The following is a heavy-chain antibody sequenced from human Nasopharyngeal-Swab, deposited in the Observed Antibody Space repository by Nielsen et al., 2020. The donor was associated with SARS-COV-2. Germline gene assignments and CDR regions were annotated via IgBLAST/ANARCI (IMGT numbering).Heavy chain of an antibody. CDR3: ARGITTLYYYYYMDV. D-gene: IGHD3-10*01. Sequence: WIRQPPGKGLEWLGRIYTSGSTNYNPSLKSRVTISVDTSKNQFSLKLGSVTAADTAVYYCARGITTLYYYYYMDVWGKGTTVTVSS. V-gene: IGHV4-61*02. J-gene: IGHJ6*03. CDR2: IYTSGST.